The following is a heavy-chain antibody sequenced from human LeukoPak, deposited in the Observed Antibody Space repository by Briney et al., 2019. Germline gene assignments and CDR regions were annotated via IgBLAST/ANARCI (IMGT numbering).Heavy chain of an antibody. CDR1: GSTVSSNY. J-gene: IGHJ4*02. V-gene: IGHV3-53*01. CDR3: ARGLRYFDA. D-gene: IGHD3-9*01. CDR2: IYSGGST. Sequence: GGSLRLSCAASGSTVSSNYMSWVRQAPGKGLEWVPVIYSGGSTYYADSVKGRFSISRDNSKNTLSLQMNSLRAEDAATYYCARGLRYFDAWGQGTLVTVSS.